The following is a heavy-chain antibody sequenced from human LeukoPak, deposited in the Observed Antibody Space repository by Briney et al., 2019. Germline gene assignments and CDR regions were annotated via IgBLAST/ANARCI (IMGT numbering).Heavy chain of an antibody. V-gene: IGHV3-30-3*01. CDR1: GFTFSSFA. D-gene: IGHD2/OR15-2a*01. CDR2: ISYDGSNK. CDR3: ARDPKARLLYFDY. J-gene: IGHJ4*02. Sequence: PGRSLRLSCAASGFTFSSFAMHWVRQAPGKGLEWVAVISYDGSNKYYADSVEGRFTISRDNSKNTLYLQMNSLRAEDTAVYYCARDPKARLLYFDYWGQGTLVTVSS.